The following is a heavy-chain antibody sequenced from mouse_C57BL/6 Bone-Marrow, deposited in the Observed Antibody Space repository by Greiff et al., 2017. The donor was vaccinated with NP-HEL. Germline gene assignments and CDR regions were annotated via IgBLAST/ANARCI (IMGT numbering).Heavy chain of an antibody. D-gene: IGHD1-1*01. J-gene: IGHJ4*01. CDR3: ARRDYGSSRYYYAMDY. CDR1: GYAFSSSW. Sequence: VQRVESGPELVKPGASVKISCKASGYAFSSSWMNWVKQRPGKGLEWIGRIYPGDGDTNYNGKFKGKATLTADKSSSTAYMQLSSLTSEDSAVYCCARRDYGSSRYYYAMDYWGQGTSVTVSS. V-gene: IGHV1-82*01. CDR2: IYPGDGDT.